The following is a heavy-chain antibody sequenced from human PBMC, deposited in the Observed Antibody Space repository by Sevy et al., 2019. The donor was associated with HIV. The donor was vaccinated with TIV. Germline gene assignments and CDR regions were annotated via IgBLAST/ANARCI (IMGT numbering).Heavy chain of an antibody. CDR1: GLSFSNAW. J-gene: IGHJ4*02. V-gene: IGHV3-15*01. CDR3: AIDHRRDGMIVVPFEK. CDR2: IRSETGGGTT. Sequence: GGSLRLSCAASGLSFSNAWMAWVRQAPGKGLEWVGRIRSETGGGTTDFAAFAKGKFTISRDDPKNTLYLQMNGLKTEDTAVYYCAIDHRRDGMIVVPFEKWGLGTLVTVS. D-gene: IGHD3-22*01.